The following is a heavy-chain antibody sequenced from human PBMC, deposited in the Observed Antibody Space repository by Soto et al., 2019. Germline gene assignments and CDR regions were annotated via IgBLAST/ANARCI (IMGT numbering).Heavy chain of an antibody. CDR3: ARGHLVAGSAFYCDMDV. CDR1: GSDLTCSR. V-gene: IGHV3-21*01. D-gene: IGHD6-6*01. CDR2: ISGSGKDT. Sequence: PGGSLRLSCVASGSDLTCSRMSWVRQAPGKGLEWVASISGSGKDTFYRHSVKGRFAISRDSAGTSLFLRMDSVKVEDTAVYHCARGHLVAGSAFYCDMDVWGPGTAVTVSS. J-gene: IGHJ6*02.